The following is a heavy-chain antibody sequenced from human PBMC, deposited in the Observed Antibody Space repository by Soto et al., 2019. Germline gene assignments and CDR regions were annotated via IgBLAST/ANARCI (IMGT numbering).Heavy chain of an antibody. Sequence: SGPTLVNPTQTLTLTCTFSGFSLSTSGMRVSWIRQPPGKALEWLARIDWDDDKYYSTSLKTRLTISKDTSKNQVVLTMTNMDPVDTATYYCARISCGPGSQYSSSWCIDYWGQGTLVTVSS. V-gene: IGHV2-70*04. CDR3: ARISCGPGSQYSSSWCIDY. J-gene: IGHJ4*02. CDR1: GFSLSTSGMR. D-gene: IGHD6-13*01. CDR2: IDWDDDK.